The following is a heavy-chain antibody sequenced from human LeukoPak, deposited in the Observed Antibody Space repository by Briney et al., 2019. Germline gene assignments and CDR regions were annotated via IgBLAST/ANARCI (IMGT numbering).Heavy chain of an antibody. V-gene: IGHV3-53*01. Sequence: GGSLRLSCTASGFTVSSNYMNWVRQAPGKGLEWVSIIYSGGTSYYTDSVKGRFTISRDSSKNTLYLQMNSLRAEDTAVYYCARGYCSGGSCHSGWFDPWGQGTLVTVSS. D-gene: IGHD2-15*01. CDR2: IYSGGTS. J-gene: IGHJ5*02. CDR3: ARGYCSGGSCHSGWFDP. CDR1: GFTVSSNY.